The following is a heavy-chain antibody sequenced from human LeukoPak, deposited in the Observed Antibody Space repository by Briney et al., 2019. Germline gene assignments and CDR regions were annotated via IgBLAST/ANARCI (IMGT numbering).Heavy chain of an antibody. CDR2: INHSGST. Sequence: TSETLSLTCAVYGGSFSGYYWSWIRQPPGKGLEWIGEINHSGSTNYNPSLKSRVTISVDTSKDQFSLKLSSVTAADTAVYYCARRMKKRWLQPNFDYWGQGTLVTVSS. D-gene: IGHD5-24*01. CDR3: ARRMKKRWLQPNFDY. J-gene: IGHJ4*02. V-gene: IGHV4-34*01. CDR1: GGSFSGYY.